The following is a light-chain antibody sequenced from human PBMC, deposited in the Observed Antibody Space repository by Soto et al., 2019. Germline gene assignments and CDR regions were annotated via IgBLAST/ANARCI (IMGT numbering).Light chain of an antibody. J-gene: IGKJ1*01. CDR3: QQNAVTPPWT. Sequence: QLTQSPSSLSASIGDRVIITCRASQSVSRSLNWYQQKAGQAPKLLIYAASTLHSGVPSRFSGSGSGTEFTLTISSLQPEDFATYYCQQNAVTPPWTFGQGTKVDIK. V-gene: IGKV1-39*01. CDR1: QSVSRS. CDR2: AAS.